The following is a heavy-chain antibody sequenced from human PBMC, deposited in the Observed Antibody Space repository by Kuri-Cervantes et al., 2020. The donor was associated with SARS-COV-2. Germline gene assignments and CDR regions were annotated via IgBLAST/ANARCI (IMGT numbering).Heavy chain of an antibody. D-gene: IGHD3-3*01. J-gene: IGHJ4*02. CDR3: ARRWFDFWSGYYIFDY. Sequence: SETLSLTCTVSGGSISSSSYYWGWIRQPPGKGLEWIGSIYYSGSTYYNPSLKSRVTISVDTSKNQFSLKLSSVTAADMAVYYCARRWFDFWSGYYIFDYWGQGTLVTVSS. V-gene: IGHV4-39*01. CDR2: IYYSGST. CDR1: GGSISSSSYY.